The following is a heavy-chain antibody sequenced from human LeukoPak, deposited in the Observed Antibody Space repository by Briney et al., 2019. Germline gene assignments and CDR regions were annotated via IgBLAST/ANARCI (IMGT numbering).Heavy chain of an antibody. D-gene: IGHD2-21*01. CDR2: ISDSGNT. Sequence: GGSLRLSCAASGFTFSNYAMSWVRQAPGKGLEWVSAISDSGNTYHADSVKGRFTISRDSSKNTLFLQMNRLRPEDAAVYYCAKAPVTTCRGAYCYPFDYWGQGTLVTVSS. CDR3: AKAPVTTCRGAYCYPFDY. J-gene: IGHJ4*02. V-gene: IGHV3-23*01. CDR1: GFTFSNYA.